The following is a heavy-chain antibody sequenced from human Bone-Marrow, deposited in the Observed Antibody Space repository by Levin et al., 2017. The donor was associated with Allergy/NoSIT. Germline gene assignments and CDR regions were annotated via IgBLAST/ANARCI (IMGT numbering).Heavy chain of an antibody. J-gene: IGHJ6*03. CDR3: ARVNAGYSSGWYVYYYYMDV. V-gene: IGHV3-11*01. CDR2: ISSSGSTI. Sequence: GGSLRLSCAASGFTFSDYYMSWIRQAPGKGLEWVSYISSSGSTIYYADSVKGRFTISRDNAKNSLYLQMNSLRAEDTAVYYCARVNAGYSSGWYVYYYYMDVWGKGTTVTVSS. D-gene: IGHD6-19*01. CDR1: GFTFSDYY.